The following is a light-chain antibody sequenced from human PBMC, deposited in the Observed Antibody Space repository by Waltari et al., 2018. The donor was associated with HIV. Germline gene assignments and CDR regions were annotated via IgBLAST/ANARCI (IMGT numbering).Light chain of an antibody. J-gene: IGKJ2*03. CDR2: AAS. V-gene: IGKV3-20*01. Sequence: EIVLTQSPGTLSLSPGERATISCRTSQSISSSYLAWYQQKPGQAPRLLIYAASSRATGIPDMFSGNASGTDFTLTISRLEPEEFAVYYCQQYGSSPDSFGQGTKLEIK. CDR3: QQYGSSPDS. CDR1: QSISSSY.